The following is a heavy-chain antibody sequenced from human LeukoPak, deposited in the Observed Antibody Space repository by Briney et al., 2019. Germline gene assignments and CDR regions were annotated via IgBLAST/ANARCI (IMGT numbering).Heavy chain of an antibody. V-gene: IGHV3-74*01. CDR2: INSDGSST. J-gene: IGHJ6*03. Sequence: GGSLRLSCAASGFTLSSYWMHWVRQAPGKGLVWVSRINSDGSSTNYADSVKGRFTISRDNAKNTLYLQMNSLRAEDTAVYYCARVIRVPAAKYYYYMDVWGKGTTVTVSS. CDR3: ARVIRVPAAKYYYYMDV. CDR1: GFTLSSYW. D-gene: IGHD2-2*01.